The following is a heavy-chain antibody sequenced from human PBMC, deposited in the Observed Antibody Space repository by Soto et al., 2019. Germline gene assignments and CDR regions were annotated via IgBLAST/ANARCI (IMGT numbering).Heavy chain of an antibody. CDR2: IYYIGSA. CDR3: ARDPGDYFDS. V-gene: IGHV4-59*01. Sequence: XXTLSLPCTVSGGSISSYYWRWIPQPPGKGLEWIGYIYYIGSANYNPSLKSRVTISVDTSKNQFSLKLSSVTSADTAVYYCARDPGDYFDSWGQGTLVTVSS. CDR1: GGSISSYY. J-gene: IGHJ4*02.